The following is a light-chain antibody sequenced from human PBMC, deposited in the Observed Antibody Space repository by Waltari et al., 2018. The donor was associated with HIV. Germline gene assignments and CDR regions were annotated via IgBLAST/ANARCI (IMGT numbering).Light chain of an antibody. V-gene: IGKV1-33*01. Sequence: DIQMTQSPSSLSASVGDRVTITCQANQDISNNLNWYQQKPGKAPNLLIFDASNLQTVVQSRFSGSGSGTDFTLTISSLQPEDVATYFCQHYKNLPITFGQGTRLEIK. CDR3: QHYKNLPIT. CDR2: DAS. J-gene: IGKJ5*01. CDR1: QDISNN.